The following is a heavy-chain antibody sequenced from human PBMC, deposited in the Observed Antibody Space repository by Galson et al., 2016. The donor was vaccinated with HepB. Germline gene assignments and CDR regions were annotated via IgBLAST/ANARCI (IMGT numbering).Heavy chain of an antibody. CDR1: GFSLSTKGEG. CDR2: IYWDDDK. V-gene: IGHV2-5*02. CDR3: VHRSHCTLATCYLYDWFDS. Sequence: PALVKPTQTLTLTCNFSGFSLSTKGEGVGWIRQPPGKALEWLGFIYWDDDKRYSSSLKSRLTITKDTSKNQVVLTMTNMDPVDSATYYCVHRSHCTLATCYLYDWFDSWGQGVLVTVSS. J-gene: IGHJ5*01. D-gene: IGHD2-2*01.